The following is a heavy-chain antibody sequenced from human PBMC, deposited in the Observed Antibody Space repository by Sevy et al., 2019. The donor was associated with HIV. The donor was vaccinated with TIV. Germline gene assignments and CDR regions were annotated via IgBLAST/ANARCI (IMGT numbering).Heavy chain of an antibody. J-gene: IGHJ4*02. CDR2: ISAYNGNT. D-gene: IGHD1-26*01. CDR3: ARQGRGIVRATMFDY. CDR1: GYTFTSYG. Sequence: ASVKVSCKASGYTFTSYGISWVRQAPGQGLEWMGWISAYNGNTNYAQKLQGRVTMTTDTSTSTAYMELRSLRSDDTAVYYCARQGRGIVRATMFDYRGQGTLVTVSS. V-gene: IGHV1-18*01.